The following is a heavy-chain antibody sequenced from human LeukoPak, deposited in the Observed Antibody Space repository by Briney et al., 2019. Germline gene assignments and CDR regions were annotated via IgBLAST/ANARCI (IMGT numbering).Heavy chain of an antibody. J-gene: IGHJ3*02. CDR1: GYTFTSYG. V-gene: IGHV1-18*04. CDR2: TSAYNGNT. Sequence: ASVKVSFKASGYTFTSYGISGVRQAPGQGLEWMGWTSAYNGNTNYAQKLQGRVTMTTDTSTSTAYMELRSLRSDDTAVYYCARSGGIAARDGAFDIWGQGTMVTVSS. D-gene: IGHD6-6*01. CDR3: ARSGGIAARDGAFDI.